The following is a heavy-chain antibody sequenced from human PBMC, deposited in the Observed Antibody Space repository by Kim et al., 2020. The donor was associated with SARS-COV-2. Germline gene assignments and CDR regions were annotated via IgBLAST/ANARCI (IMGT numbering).Heavy chain of an antibody. V-gene: IGHV3-48*02. J-gene: IGHJ3*02. Sequence: GGSLRLSCAASGFTFSSYSMNWVRQAPGKGLEWVSYISSSSSTIYYADSVKGRFTISRDNAKNSLYLQMNSLRDEDTAVYYCASDVGIVGATLSDAFDIWGQGTMVTVSS. CDR2: ISSSSSTI. D-gene: IGHD1-26*01. CDR3: ASDVGIVGATLSDAFDI. CDR1: GFTFSSYS.